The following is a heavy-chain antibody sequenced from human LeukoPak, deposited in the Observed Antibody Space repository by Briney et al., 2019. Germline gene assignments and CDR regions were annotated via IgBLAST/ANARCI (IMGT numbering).Heavy chain of an antibody. CDR2: IHYSGGT. V-gene: IGHV4-59*01. CDR3: ARYDYSNYVYYMDV. Sequence: SETLSLTCTVSGGSISSYYWSWIRKPPGKGLQWIGCIHYSGGTNYNPSLKNRVTISVDTSKKQFSLKLSSVTAADTAVYYCARYDYSNYVYYMDVWGKGTTLTVSS. CDR1: GGSISSYY. D-gene: IGHD4-11*01. J-gene: IGHJ6*03.